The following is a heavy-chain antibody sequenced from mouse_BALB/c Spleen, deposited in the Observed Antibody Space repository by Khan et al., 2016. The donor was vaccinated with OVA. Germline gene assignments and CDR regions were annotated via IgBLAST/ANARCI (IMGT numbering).Heavy chain of an antibody. V-gene: IGHV3-2*02. D-gene: IGHD2-4*01. J-gene: IGHJ3*01. CDR1: GYSITSEFA. CDR3: ARKDYYDYDPFPY. Sequence: QLEESGPGLVKPSQSLSLTCTATGYSITSEFAWNWIRQFPGNKLEWMGYISYSGNTRYNPSLKSLISITRDASRNQFFLQLNSVTTEDTATYYCARKDYYDYDPFPYWGQGTLVTVSA. CDR2: ISYSGNT.